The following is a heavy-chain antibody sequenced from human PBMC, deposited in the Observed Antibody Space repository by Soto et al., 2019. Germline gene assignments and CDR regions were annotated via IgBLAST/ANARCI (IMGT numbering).Heavy chain of an antibody. J-gene: IGHJ4*02. CDR2: MSVSGGST. CDR3: ARGPSSLTRFDY. CDR1: GFTFSSYA. Sequence: RLSCAASGFTFSSYAMSWVRQAPWPGLEWVSVMSVSGGSTYYPHSVKGRFTISRDNSKNRLNLPMNSLRAEDTAVYYCARGPSSLTRFDYWGQGTLVTVSS. D-gene: IGHD2-2*01. V-gene: IGHV3-23*01.